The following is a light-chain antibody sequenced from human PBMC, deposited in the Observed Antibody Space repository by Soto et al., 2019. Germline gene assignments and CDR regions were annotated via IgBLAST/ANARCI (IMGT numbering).Light chain of an antibody. J-gene: IGLJ2*01. CDR2: DVS. CDR1: SSDVGGYNY. Sequence: QSALTQPRSVSGSPGQSVTISCTGTSSDVGGYNYVSWYQQHPGKAPKLMIYDVSKRPSGVPDRFSGSKSGNPASLTISGLQAVADAEYYCCSYAGSYTYVVFGGGTKLTL. CDR3: CSYAGSYTYVV. V-gene: IGLV2-11*01.